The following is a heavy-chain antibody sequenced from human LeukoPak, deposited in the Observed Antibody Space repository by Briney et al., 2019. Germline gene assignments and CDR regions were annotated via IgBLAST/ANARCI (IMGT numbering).Heavy chain of an antibody. V-gene: IGHV3-33*01. CDR1: GFSLSGNG. J-gene: IGHJ3*02. CDR3: ARDSGGSPFDI. Sequence: GGSLRLSCAASGFSLSGNGMHWVRQAPGKGLEWVAVIWADRSSKYYADSVKGRFTISRDNSENTLYLQMNSLRAEDTAVYYCARDSGGSPFDIWGQGTMVTVSS. CDR2: IWADRSSK. D-gene: IGHD6-19*01.